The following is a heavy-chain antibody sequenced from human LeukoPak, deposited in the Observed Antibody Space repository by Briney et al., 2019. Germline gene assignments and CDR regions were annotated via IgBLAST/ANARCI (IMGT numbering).Heavy chain of an antibody. CDR2: INPSGGST. Sequence: ASVKVSCKASGYTFTSYYMHWVRQAPGQGLEWMGIINPSGGSTGYAQKFQGRVTMTRDTSTSTVYMELSSLRSEDTAVYYCARASPFDYDSSGYYCYFDYWGQGTLVTVSS. CDR1: GYTFTSYY. CDR3: ARASPFDYDSSGYYCYFDY. J-gene: IGHJ4*02. D-gene: IGHD3-22*01. V-gene: IGHV1-46*01.